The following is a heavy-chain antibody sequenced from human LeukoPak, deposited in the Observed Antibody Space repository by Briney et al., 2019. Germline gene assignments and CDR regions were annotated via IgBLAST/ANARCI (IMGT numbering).Heavy chain of an antibody. CDR2: IWYDGSNK. CDR3: ARDRYCSSTSCPGFDP. V-gene: IGHV3-33*08. Sequence: GGSLRLSCAASGFTFSSYAMSWVRQAPGKGLEWVAVIWYDGSNKYYADSVKGRFTISSDNSKNTLYLQMNSLRAEDTAVYYCARDRYCSSTSCPGFDPWGQGTLVTVSS. D-gene: IGHD2-2*01. CDR1: GFTFSSYA. J-gene: IGHJ5*02.